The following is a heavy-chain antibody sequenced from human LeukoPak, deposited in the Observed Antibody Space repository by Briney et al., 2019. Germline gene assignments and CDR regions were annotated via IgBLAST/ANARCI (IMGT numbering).Heavy chain of an antibody. Sequence: SQTLSLTCTVSGGSISSGGYYWSWIRQHPGKGLEWIGYIYYSGSTYYNPSLKSRVTISVDTSKNQFSLKLSSVTAADTAVYYCARGSTMVRGVISGDAFDIWGQGTMVTVSS. J-gene: IGHJ3*02. CDR2: IYYSGST. V-gene: IGHV4-31*03. CDR3: ARGSTMVRGVISGDAFDI. CDR1: GGSISSGGYY. D-gene: IGHD3-10*01.